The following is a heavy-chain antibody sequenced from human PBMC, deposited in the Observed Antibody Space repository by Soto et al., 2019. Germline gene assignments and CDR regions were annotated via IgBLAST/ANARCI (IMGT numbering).Heavy chain of an antibody. V-gene: IGHV4-39*01. CDR1: GGSISSSSYY. J-gene: IGHJ4*02. CDR2: IYYSGST. Sequence: SETLSLTCTVSGGSISSSSYYWGWIRQPPGKGLEWIGSIYYSGSTYYNPSLKSRVTISVDTSKNQFSLKLSSVTAADTAVYYCARLSGVAATHYYFDYWGQGTLVTVSS. CDR3: ARLSGVAATHYYFDY. D-gene: IGHD2-15*01.